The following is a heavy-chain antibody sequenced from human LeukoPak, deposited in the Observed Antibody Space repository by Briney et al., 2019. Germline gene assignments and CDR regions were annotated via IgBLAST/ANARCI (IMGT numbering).Heavy chain of an antibody. V-gene: IGHV1-18*01. CDR1: GYTFTSYG. Sequence: ASVKVSCKASGYTFTSYGISWVRQAPGQGLEWMGWISAYNGNTNYAQKLQGRVTMTTDTSTSTAYMELRSPRSDDTAVYYCARDPGYYCSSTSCWPMDYWGQGTLVTVSS. CDR3: ARDPGYYCSSTSCWPMDY. D-gene: IGHD2-2*01. CDR2: ISAYNGNT. J-gene: IGHJ4*02.